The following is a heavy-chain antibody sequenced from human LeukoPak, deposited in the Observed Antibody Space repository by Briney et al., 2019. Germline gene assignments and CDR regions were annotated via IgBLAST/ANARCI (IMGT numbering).Heavy chain of an antibody. CDR1: GYTVTSYG. V-gene: IGHV1-18*04. D-gene: IGHD5-18*01. CDR2: ISAYNGNT. J-gene: IGHJ4*02. Sequence: ASVKVSCKASGYTVTSYGISWVRQAPGQGLEWMGWISAYNGNTNYAQKLQGRVTMTTDTSTSTAYMELRSLRSDDTAVYYCARELYSYGLGGYYFDYWGQGTLVTVSS. CDR3: ARELYSYGLGGYYFDY.